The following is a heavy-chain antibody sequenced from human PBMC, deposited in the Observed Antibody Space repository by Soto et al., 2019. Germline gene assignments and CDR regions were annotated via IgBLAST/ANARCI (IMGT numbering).Heavy chain of an antibody. D-gene: IGHD4-17*01. J-gene: IGHJ3*02. CDR2: ILPVFGTA. Sequence: QVHLVQSGAEVKKPGSSVKVSCKASGGTFSTSSINWLRQAPGQRPEWMGNILPVFGTADYAQKFRDRVTITADKSTNPAYMELRSRFSEDAAVYYCARGHEYGGNSDAFDIWGQGTVVTVSS. CDR1: GGTFSTSS. V-gene: IGHV1-69*14. CDR3: ARGHEYGGNSDAFDI.